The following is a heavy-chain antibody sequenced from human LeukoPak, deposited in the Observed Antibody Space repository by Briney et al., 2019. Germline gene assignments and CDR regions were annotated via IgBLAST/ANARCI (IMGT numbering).Heavy chain of an antibody. Sequence: PSETLSLTCTVSGGSISSSSYYWGWIRQPPGKGLEWIGSIYYSGSTYYNPSLKSRVTISVDTSKNQFSLKLSSVTAADTAVYYCARHNGDYVTQFLDYWGQGTLVTVSS. CDR2: IYYSGST. V-gene: IGHV4-39*01. CDR1: GGSISSSSYY. CDR3: ARHNGDYVTQFLDY. J-gene: IGHJ4*02. D-gene: IGHD4-17*01.